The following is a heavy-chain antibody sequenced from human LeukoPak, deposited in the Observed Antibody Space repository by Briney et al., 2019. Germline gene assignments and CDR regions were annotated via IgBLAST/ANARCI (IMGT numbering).Heavy chain of an antibody. Sequence: SETLSLTCAVYGGSFSGYYWSWIRQPPGKGLEWIGEINHSGSTNYNPSLKSRVTISVDTSKNQFSLKLSSVTAADTAVYYCARGPLWSDYWGQGTLVTVSS. CDR2: INHSGST. D-gene: IGHD3-10*01. CDR1: GGSFSGYY. J-gene: IGHJ4*02. CDR3: ARGPLWSDY. V-gene: IGHV4-34*01.